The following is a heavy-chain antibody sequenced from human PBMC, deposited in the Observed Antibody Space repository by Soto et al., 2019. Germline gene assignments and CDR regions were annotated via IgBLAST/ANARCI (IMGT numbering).Heavy chain of an antibody. CDR3: AKDLTRQLAYWLDP. CDR1: GFSFTGYY. CDR2: INAHSGGT. J-gene: IGHJ5*02. V-gene: IGHV1-2*02. Sequence: GASVKVSCKASGFSFTGYYIHWLRQAPGQGLEWMGWINAHSGGTEYAQKFQGRVTLTRDTSIAAAYLTFTSLTSDDTALYYCAKDLTRQLAYWLDPWGQGXQVTVYS. D-gene: IGHD6-6*01.